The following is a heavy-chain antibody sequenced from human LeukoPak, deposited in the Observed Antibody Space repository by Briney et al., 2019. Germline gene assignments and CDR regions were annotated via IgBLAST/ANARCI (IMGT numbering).Heavy chain of an antibody. D-gene: IGHD2-15*01. V-gene: IGHV3-23*01. CDR2: ISNSGGST. CDR3: AKRYCSGGSCCPDY. Sequence: GGSLRLSCVASGFTFSSYAMSWVRQTPGRGLEWVSAISNSGGSTYNADSVKGRFTISRDNSKNTLYLQMNSPRAEDTAVYYCAKRYCSGGSCCPDYWGQGTRVTVSS. J-gene: IGHJ4*02. CDR1: GFTFSSYA.